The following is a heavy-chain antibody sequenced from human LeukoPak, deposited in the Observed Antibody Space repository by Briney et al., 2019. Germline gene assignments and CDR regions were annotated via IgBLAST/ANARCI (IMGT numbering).Heavy chain of an antibody. Sequence: PGGSLRLSCAASGFTFSSYAMSWVRQAPGKGLEWVSAISGSGGSTYYADSVKGRFTISRDNSKNTLYLQMNSLRAEDTAVYYCAKASYSSGWSTIPDFDHWGQGTLVTVSS. CDR3: AKASYSSGWSTIPDFDH. CDR2: ISGSGGST. CDR1: GFTFSSYA. V-gene: IGHV3-23*01. J-gene: IGHJ4*02. D-gene: IGHD6-19*01.